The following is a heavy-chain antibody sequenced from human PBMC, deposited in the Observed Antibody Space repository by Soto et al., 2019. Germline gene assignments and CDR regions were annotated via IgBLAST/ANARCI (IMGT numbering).Heavy chain of an antibody. CDR1: GCSISSYY. CDR2: IYYSGST. J-gene: IGHJ4*02. CDR3: ARAGAYWGMIGY. V-gene: IGHV4-59*01. Sequence: SETLSLTCTVSGCSISSYYWSWIRQPPGKGLEWIGYIYYSGSTNYNPSLKSRVTISVDTSKNQFSLKLSSVTAADTAVYYCARAGAYWGMIGYWGQGTLVTVSS. D-gene: IGHD3-16*01.